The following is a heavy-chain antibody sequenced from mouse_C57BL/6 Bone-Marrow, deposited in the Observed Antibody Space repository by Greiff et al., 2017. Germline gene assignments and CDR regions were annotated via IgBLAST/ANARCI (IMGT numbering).Heavy chain of an antibody. Sequence: VQLQQSGAELVRPGTSVKVSCKASGYAFTNYLIEWVKQRPGPGLEWIGVINPGSGGTNYNEKFKGKATLTADKSSSTAYMQLSSLTSEDSAVYFCARKAGYFDYWGQGTTLTVSS. CDR2: INPGSGGT. V-gene: IGHV1-54*01. D-gene: IGHD3-2*02. CDR1: GYAFTNYL. CDR3: ARKAGYFDY. J-gene: IGHJ2*01.